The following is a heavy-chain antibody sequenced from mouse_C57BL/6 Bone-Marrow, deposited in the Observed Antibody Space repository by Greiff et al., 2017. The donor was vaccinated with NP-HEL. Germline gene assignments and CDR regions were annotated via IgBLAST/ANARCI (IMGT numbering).Heavy chain of an antibody. J-gene: IGHJ3*01. CDR2: ISSGGSYT. CDR1: GFTFSSYG. CDR3: ARHDTTVVAEGWFAY. D-gene: IGHD1-1*01. Sequence: EVNLVESGGDLVKPGGSLKLSCAASGFTFSSYGMSWVRQTPDKRLEWVATISSGGSYTYYPDSVKGRFTISRDNAKNTLYLQMSSLKSEDTAMYYCARHDTTVVAEGWFAYWGQGTLVTVSA. V-gene: IGHV5-6*01.